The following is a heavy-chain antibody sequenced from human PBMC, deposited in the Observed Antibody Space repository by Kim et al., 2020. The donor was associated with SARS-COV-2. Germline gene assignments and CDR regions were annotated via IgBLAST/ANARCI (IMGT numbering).Heavy chain of an antibody. Sequence: SVKVSCKASGGTFSSYAISWVRQAPGQGLDWMGGIIPIFGTANYAQKFQARVTITADESTSTAYMELSSLRSEDKAVYYCARVRQGTRYDSSVYYYPPDFYSFDYWRHGTLVTVSS. CDR3: ARVRQGTRYDSSVYYYPPDFYSFDY. CDR1: GGTFSSYA. D-gene: IGHD3-22*01. J-gene: IGHJ4*01. CDR2: IIPIFGTA. V-gene: IGHV1-69*13.